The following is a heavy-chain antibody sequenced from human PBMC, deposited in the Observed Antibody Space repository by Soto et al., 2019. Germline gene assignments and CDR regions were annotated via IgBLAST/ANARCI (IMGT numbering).Heavy chain of an antibody. J-gene: IGHJ4*02. CDR1: GFAFRSYN. CDR3: ASATVVAGNFEF. V-gene: IGHV3-21*01. CDR2: ISSGSSNI. Sequence: EVQLVESGGGLVKPGGSLTLSCAGSGFAFRSYNMNWVRQPPGKGLEWVASISSGSSNIYYADSVKGRFTISRDNAKDSLYLQMDSLRAEDSAVYYWASATVVAGNFEFWGQGTLLTVSS. D-gene: IGHD2-15*01.